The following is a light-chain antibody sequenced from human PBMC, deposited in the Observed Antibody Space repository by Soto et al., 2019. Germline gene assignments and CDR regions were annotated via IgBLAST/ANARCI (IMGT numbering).Light chain of an antibody. J-gene: IGKJ5*01. V-gene: IGKV3-20*01. CDR3: QQYGSAGGIT. CDR1: QSVGSKF. CDR2: AAS. Sequence: EIVLTQSPGTLSLSPGERAAHSCRAIQSVGSKFLAWYQQKPGQAPRLLIYAASNRATGIPDRFSGSGSGTDFTLTISRLEPEDSAMYYCQQYGSAGGITFGHGTRLEIK.